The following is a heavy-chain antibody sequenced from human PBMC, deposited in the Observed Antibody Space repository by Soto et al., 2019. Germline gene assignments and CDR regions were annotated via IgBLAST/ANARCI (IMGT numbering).Heavy chain of an antibody. Sequence: QITLKESGPTLVKPTQTLTLTCTFSGFSLSTSGVGVGWIRPHQGKALEWLALLDWDDDKRYSPSLKSRLTNTEETSKNQGVLTMTNMDPVDTATYCCAHRPPYRGYYHFWGQVTLVTVSS. D-gene: IGHD3-16*02. CDR3: AHRPPYRGYYHF. CDR1: GFSLSTSGVG. J-gene: IGHJ4*02. CDR2: LDWDDDK. V-gene: IGHV2-5*02.